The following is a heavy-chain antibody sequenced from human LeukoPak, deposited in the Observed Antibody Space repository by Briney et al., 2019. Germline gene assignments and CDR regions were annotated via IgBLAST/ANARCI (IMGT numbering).Heavy chain of an antibody. CDR2: IKQDGSEK. V-gene: IGHV3-7*01. CDR3: ARALWFGRIPV. Sequence: GGSLRLSCAASGFTFRSYSMNWVRQAPGKGLEWVANIKQDGSEKYYVDSVKGRFTISRDNAKNSLYLQMNSLRAEDTAVYYCARALWFGRIPVWGQGTLVTVSS. J-gene: IGHJ4*02. CDR1: GFTFRSYS. D-gene: IGHD3-10*01.